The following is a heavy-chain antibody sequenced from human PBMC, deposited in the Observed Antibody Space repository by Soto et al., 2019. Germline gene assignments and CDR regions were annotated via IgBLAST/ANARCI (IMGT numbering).Heavy chain of an antibody. CDR1: GFTFSSYS. J-gene: IGHJ3*02. CDR2: ISSSSSYI. CDR3: ARGYHYYDSSGYDKWDAFDI. D-gene: IGHD3-22*01. Sequence: EVQLVESGGGLVKPGGSLSLSCAASGFTFSSYSTNWVRQAPGKGLERVSSISSSSSYIYYADSVKGRFTISRDHAKNSLYLQMKSLRDEDTAVYYCARGYHYYDSSGYDKWDAFDIWGQGTMVTVSS. V-gene: IGHV3-21*01.